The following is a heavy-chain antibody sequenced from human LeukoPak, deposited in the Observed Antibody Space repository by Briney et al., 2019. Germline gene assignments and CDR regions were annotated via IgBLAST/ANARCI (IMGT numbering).Heavy chain of an antibody. Sequence: SETLSLTCAVSGGSFSGYYWSWIRQPPGKGLEWIGEINHSGSTNYNPSLKSRVTISVDTSKNQFSLKLSSVTAADRAVYYCARYNSRGVNKVIDYWGQGTLVTVSS. J-gene: IGHJ4*02. V-gene: IGHV4-34*01. CDR3: ARYNSRGVNKVIDY. CDR1: GGSFSGYY. D-gene: IGHD1-20*01. CDR2: INHSGST.